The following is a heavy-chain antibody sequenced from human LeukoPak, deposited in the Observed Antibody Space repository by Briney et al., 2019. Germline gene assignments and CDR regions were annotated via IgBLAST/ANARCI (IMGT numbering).Heavy chain of an antibody. CDR1: GWSLNNHY. V-gene: IGHV4-34*01. D-gene: IGHD6-13*01. CDR3: ARGPAAVHP. J-gene: IGHJ4*02. CDR2: INHIGGT. Sequence: PSETLSLTCAVYGWSLNNHYWIWIRQPPGKGLEWIGEINHIGGTNYNPSLESRVTISIDTSKSQFFLKLSSVTAADTAVYCCARGPAAVHPWGQGTLVTVSS.